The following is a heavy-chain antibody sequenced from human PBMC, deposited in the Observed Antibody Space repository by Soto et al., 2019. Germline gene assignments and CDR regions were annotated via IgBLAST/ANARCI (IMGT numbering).Heavy chain of an antibody. J-gene: IGHJ3*02. V-gene: IGHV4-39*01. Sequence: PSETLSLTCTVSGGSISSSSYYWGWIRQPPGKGLERIGSIYYSGSTYYNPSLKSRVTISVDTSKNQFSLKLSSVTAADTAVYYCARHSARYYYDSSGYYPGGAFDIWGQGTMLTVSS. D-gene: IGHD3-22*01. CDR2: IYYSGST. CDR3: ARHSARYYYDSSGYYPGGAFDI. CDR1: GGSISSSSYY.